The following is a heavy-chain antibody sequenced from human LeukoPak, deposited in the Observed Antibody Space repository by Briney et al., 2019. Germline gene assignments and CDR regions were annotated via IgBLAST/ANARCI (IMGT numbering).Heavy chain of an antibody. CDR2: ISGSGGST. CDR3: AKEGGDTIFGVVVIPELDY. D-gene: IGHD3-3*01. Sequence: PGGSLRLSCAASGFTFSSYAMSWVRQAPGKGLEWVSAISGSGGSTYYADSVKGRFTISRDNSKNTLYLQMNSLRAEDTAVYYCAKEGGDTIFGVVVIPELDYWGQGTLVTVSS. J-gene: IGHJ4*02. V-gene: IGHV3-23*01. CDR1: GFTFSSYA.